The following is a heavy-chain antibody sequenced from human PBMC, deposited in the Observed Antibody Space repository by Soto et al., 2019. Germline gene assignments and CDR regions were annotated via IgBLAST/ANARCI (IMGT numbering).Heavy chain of an antibody. CDR1: GFTFSFYW. CDR3: ARALRFGTSYALDF. J-gene: IGHJ4*02. Sequence: EVQLVESGGGLVQPGGSLRLSCAASGFTFSFYWMYWVRQAPGKGLVWVSHMKSDGSTTNYADSVKGRFTISRDNAKNTLYLQMSSLTAEDTAVYYCARALRFGTSYALDFWGQGTLVTVSS. CDR2: MKSDGSTT. V-gene: IGHV3-74*01. D-gene: IGHD2-2*01.